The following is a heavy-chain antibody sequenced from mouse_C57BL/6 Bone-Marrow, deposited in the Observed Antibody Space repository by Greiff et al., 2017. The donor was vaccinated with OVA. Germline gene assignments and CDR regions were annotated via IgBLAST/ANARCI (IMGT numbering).Heavy chain of an antibody. CDR3: ERLGDSSLDY. J-gene: IGHJ2*01. D-gene: IGHD1-1*01. CDR1: CYSFTGYY. Sequence: VQLQQSGPELVKPGASVKISCKASCYSFTGYYMNWVKQSPEKSLEWIGEINPSTGGTTYKQKFKAKATLTVDKSASTAYMQLKSLTSEDSSVYYFERLGDSSLDYWGQGTTLTVSS. CDR2: INPSTGGT. V-gene: IGHV1-42*01.